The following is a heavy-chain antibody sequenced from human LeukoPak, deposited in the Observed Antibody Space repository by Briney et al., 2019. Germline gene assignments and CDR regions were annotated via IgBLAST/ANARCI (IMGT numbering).Heavy chain of an antibody. CDR2: ISADNGNT. CDR3: ARFWTYCSSTSCYYYFDY. Sequence: GASVKVSCKASGYTFTSYGISWVRQAPGQGLEWMGWISADNGNTNYAQKLQGRVTMTTDTSTSTAYMELRSLRSDDTAVYYCARFWTYCSSTSCYYYFDYWGQGTLVTVSS. J-gene: IGHJ4*02. V-gene: IGHV1-18*01. CDR1: GYTFTSYG. D-gene: IGHD2-2*01.